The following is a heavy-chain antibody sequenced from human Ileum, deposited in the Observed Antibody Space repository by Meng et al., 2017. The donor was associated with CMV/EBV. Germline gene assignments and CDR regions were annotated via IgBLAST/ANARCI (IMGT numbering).Heavy chain of an antibody. CDR1: GFAFSASA. CDR3: TRATDGYTYFDY. CDR2: IRDKPDNYAT. D-gene: IGHD5-24*01. V-gene: IGHV3-73*01. J-gene: IGHJ4*02. Sequence: SGFAFSASAMHWVRQASGKGLEWVGRIRDKPDNYATSYDASVKGRFTISRDDSKNTAYLQMNSLQAEDTAVYYCTRATDGYTYFDYWGQGTLVTVSS.